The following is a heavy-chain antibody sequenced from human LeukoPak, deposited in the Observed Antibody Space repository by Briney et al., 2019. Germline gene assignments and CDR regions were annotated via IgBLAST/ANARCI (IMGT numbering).Heavy chain of an antibody. D-gene: IGHD4-17*01. CDR3: VGVTTTTLFDC. V-gene: IGHV3-74*01. CDR2: LNSDGSST. J-gene: IGHJ4*02. Sequence: GGSLRLSCAASGFTFSSYWMHWVRQAPGKGLVWVSCLNSDGSSTIYADSVKGRFTISRDNTKNTLYLQMNSLRVEDTAVYYCVGVTTTTLFDCWGQGTLVTVSS. CDR1: GFTFSSYW.